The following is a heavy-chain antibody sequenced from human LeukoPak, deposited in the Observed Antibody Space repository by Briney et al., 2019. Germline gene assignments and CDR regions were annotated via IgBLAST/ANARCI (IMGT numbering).Heavy chain of an antibody. J-gene: IGHJ6*03. Sequence: SETLSLTCTVSGYSISSGYYWGWIRQPPGKGLEWIGSIYHSGSTYYNPSLKSRVTISVDTSKNQFSLKLSSVTAADTAVCYCAREGNYDPINYYYYYMDVWGKGTTVTVSS. V-gene: IGHV4-38-2*02. CDR2: IYHSGST. CDR3: AREGNYDPINYYYYYMDV. CDR1: GYSISSGYY. D-gene: IGHD1-7*01.